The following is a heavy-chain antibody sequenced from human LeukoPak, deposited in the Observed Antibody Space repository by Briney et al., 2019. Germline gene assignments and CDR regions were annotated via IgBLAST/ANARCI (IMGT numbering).Heavy chain of an antibody. Sequence: GGALRLSCAASGFTFSSYSMNWVRQAPGEGLGWVSYISSSSSTIYYADSVKGRFTISRDNAKNSLYLQMNSLRAEDTAVYYCARDHNPYYDFWSGYLGGAFDIWGQGTMVTVSS. CDR2: ISSSSSTI. CDR1: GFTFSSYS. J-gene: IGHJ3*02. D-gene: IGHD3-3*01. CDR3: ARDHNPYYDFWSGYLGGAFDI. V-gene: IGHV3-48*01.